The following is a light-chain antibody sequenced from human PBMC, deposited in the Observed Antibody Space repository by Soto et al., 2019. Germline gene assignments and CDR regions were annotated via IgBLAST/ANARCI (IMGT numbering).Light chain of an antibody. Sequence: QLVLTQPPSASGTPGQRVTISCSGRSSNIGSNAVNWYQQFPGMAPKLLIYGDNQRPSGVPDRFSGSKSGASASLAIGGLQSDDEADYYCATWDDSLNGPVFGGGTKLTVL. CDR3: ATWDDSLNGPV. CDR2: GDN. CDR1: SSNIGSNA. V-gene: IGLV1-44*01. J-gene: IGLJ3*02.